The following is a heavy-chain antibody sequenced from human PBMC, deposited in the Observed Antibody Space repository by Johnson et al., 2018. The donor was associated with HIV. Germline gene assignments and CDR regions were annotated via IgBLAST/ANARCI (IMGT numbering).Heavy chain of an antibody. J-gene: IGHJ3*02. D-gene: IGHD4-17*01. CDR1: GFTVNSNY. V-gene: IGHV3-66*04. CDR2: IYSGGRT. Sequence: VQLVESGGGLVQPGGSLRLSCAASGFTVNSNYINWVRQAPGKGLECVSGIYSGGRTYYADSVKGRFTISRDNSKNTLYLQMNSLRAEDTAVYYCARPGGDYSAFDIWGQGTMVTVSS. CDR3: ARPGGDYSAFDI.